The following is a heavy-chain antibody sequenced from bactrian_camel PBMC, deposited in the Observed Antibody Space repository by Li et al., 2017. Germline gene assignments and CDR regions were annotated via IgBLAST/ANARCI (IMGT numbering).Heavy chain of an antibody. CDR1: GYTSSSNC. J-gene: IGHJ4*01. CDR3: ATKPGACSADARTFTY. Sequence: HVQLVESGGGSVQAGGSLRLSCAASGYTSSSNCMGWFRQAPGKEREGVASIVTGNGNTYYADSVKGRFTISQDNNKNTMYLQMNSLKPEDTALYYCATKPGACSADARTFTYWGQGTQVTVS. V-gene: IGHV3S1*01. D-gene: IGHD1*01. CDR2: IVTGNGNT.